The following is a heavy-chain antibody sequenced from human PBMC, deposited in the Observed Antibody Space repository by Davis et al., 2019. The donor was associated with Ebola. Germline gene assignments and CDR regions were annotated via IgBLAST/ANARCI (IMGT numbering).Heavy chain of an antibody. J-gene: IGHJ6*02. D-gene: IGHD3-16*01. CDR1: GFTFKDYG. Sequence: VGSLRLSCAASGFTFKDYGMHWVRQVPGEGLEWLAVVWYDGDKTDYADSVKGRFTISRDNSEKTVSLQMNSLRAEDTAVYYCARDPGGGLAYYALDVWGQGTTVTVSS. CDR3: ARDPGGGLAYYALDV. V-gene: IGHV3-33*01. CDR2: VWYDGDKT.